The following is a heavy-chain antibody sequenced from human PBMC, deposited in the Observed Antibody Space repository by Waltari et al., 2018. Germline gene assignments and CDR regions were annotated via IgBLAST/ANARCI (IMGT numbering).Heavy chain of an antibody. CDR2: INAANGNT. Sequence: QVQLVQSGAEAEKPGASVKVSCKASGSIFSSYAVHWVRQAPGQRLEWMGWINAANGNTKYSQNFQGRVTITRDTSASTAYMELSNLRSEDTAVYYCGIGVYGLDVWGQGTTVTVSS. V-gene: IGHV1-3*01. CDR1: GSIFSSYA. D-gene: IGHD3-16*01. CDR3: GIGVYGLDV. J-gene: IGHJ6*02.